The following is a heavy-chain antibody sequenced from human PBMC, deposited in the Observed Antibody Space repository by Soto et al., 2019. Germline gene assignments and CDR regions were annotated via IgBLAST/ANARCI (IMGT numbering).Heavy chain of an antibody. CDR2: IYGGGTK. D-gene: IGHD2-15*01. CDR3: ARALVEVAARPRLDAFDI. J-gene: IGHJ3*02. Sequence: GVSRRLSGSASGFTVSNNFMTWVRQAPGKGLEWVSIIYGGGTKYYAASVKGRFTISRDDPENRLYLQMNSLKFEETAVYYCARALVEVAARPRLDAFDIWGPGTMVTVSS. CDR1: GFTVSNNF. V-gene: IGHV3-53*01.